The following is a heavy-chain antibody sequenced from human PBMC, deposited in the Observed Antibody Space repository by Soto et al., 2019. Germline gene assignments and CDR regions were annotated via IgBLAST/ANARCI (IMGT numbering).Heavy chain of an antibody. Sequence: PGGALRLSCAASGFTFRSYEMNWVRQAPGKGLEWVSYISSSGSTIYYADSVKGRFTISRDNAKNSLYLQMNSLRAEDTAVYYCARELQAVAGSPFDYWGQGTLVTVSS. J-gene: IGHJ4*02. CDR1: GFTFRSYE. CDR3: ARELQAVAGSPFDY. CDR2: ISSSGSTI. D-gene: IGHD6-19*01. V-gene: IGHV3-48*03.